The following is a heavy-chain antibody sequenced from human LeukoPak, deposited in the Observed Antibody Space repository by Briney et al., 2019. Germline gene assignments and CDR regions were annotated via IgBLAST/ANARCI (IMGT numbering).Heavy chain of an antibody. CDR1: GFSLSTNGVG. Sequence: SGPTLLKPTQTLTLTCTFSGFSLSTNGVGVAWIRQPPGVALEWLALIYWDDDKRYSPSLKSRITITQDTSKNQVVLTMTNMDPVDTATYYCAHTRCTSTSCYKDFDYWGQGTLVTVSS. D-gene: IGHD2-2*01. V-gene: IGHV2-5*02. J-gene: IGHJ4*02. CDR3: AHTRCTSTSCYKDFDY. CDR2: IYWDDDK.